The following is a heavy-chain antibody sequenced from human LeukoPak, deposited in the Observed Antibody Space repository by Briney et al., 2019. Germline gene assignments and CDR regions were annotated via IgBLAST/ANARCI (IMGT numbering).Heavy chain of an antibody. D-gene: IGHD6-19*01. CDR3: ARESESSGWYDY. CDR1: GFSISNYG. CDR2: ISGDGGST. J-gene: IGHJ4*02. Sequence: GGSLRLSCAGSGFSISNYGMNWVRQAPGKGLEWVSLISGDGGSTFYADSVKGRFTISRDNSKNSLYLQMNSLRSDDTALYYCARESESSGWYDYWGQGTLVTVSS. V-gene: IGHV3-43*02.